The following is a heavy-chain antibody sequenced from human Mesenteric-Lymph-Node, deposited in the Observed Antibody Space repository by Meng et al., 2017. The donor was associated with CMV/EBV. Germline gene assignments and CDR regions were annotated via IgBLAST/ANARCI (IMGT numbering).Heavy chain of an antibody. CDR3: ARDPWGYGLTY. Sequence: SETLSLTCTVSGGSISSRSYYWGWIRQPPGKGLEWIGNVYYSGNTYYNPSLESRANISVDTSKNQFSLRLSSVTAADTAVYYCARDPWGYGLTYWGQGRLVTVSS. D-gene: IGHD3-16*01. CDR2: VYYSGNT. V-gene: IGHV4-39*07. CDR1: GGSISSRSYY. J-gene: IGHJ4*02.